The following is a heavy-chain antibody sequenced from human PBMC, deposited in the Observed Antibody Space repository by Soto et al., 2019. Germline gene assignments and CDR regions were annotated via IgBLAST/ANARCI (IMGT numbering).Heavy chain of an antibody. CDR2: ISSSSSTI. Sequence: GGSLRLSCAASGFTFSTYSMNWVRQAPGKGLEWVSYISSSSSTIFYADSVKGRFTISRDNAKNSLYLQMNSLRAEDTAVYYCARVVDYCDPYYYYGMDVWGQGTTVTVSS. CDR3: ARVVDYCDPYYYYGMDV. D-gene: IGHD3-22*01. J-gene: IGHJ6*02. V-gene: IGHV3-48*04. CDR1: GFTFSTYS.